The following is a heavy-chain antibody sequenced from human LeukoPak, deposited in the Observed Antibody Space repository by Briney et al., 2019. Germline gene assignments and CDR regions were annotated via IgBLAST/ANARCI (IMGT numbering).Heavy chain of an antibody. J-gene: IGHJ6*02. CDR1: GGSISSSSYY. CDR3: ARRRPNYYDSSGYSYYYYYGMDV. D-gene: IGHD3-22*01. V-gene: IGHV4-39*01. CDR2: IYYSGST. Sequence: SETLSLTCTVSGGSISSSSYYWGWIRQPPGKGLEWIGSIYYSGSTYYNPSLKSRVTISVDTSKNQFSLKLSSVTAADTAVYYCARRRPNYYDSSGYSYYYYYGMDVWGQGTTVTVSS.